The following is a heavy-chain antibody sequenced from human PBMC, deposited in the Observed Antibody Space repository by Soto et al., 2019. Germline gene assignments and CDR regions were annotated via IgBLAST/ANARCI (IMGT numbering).Heavy chain of an antibody. CDR3: AGGGVRGVITRTRDYYGMDV. D-gene: IGHD3-10*01. V-gene: IGHV5-51*01. CDR2: IYPGDSDT. Sequence: GASLKICCKGSGYSFTSYWIGWVRQMPGKGLEWMGIIYPGDSDTRYSPSFQCHVTISADKSISTAYLQWSSLKASDTAMYYCAGGGVRGVITRTRDYYGMDVWGQGTTVTVSS. J-gene: IGHJ6*02. CDR1: GYSFTSYW.